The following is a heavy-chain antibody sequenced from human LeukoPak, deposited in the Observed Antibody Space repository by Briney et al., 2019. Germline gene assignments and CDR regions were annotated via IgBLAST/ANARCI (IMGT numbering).Heavy chain of an antibody. V-gene: IGHV3-20*04. CDR3: ARDETGAAGTSIPYYYSYGMDV. D-gene: IGHD6-13*01. Sequence: GGSLRLSCAACGLTYVEYGMRWVRQAPGKGLEWVSGINWNGGSTGYADSVKGRFTISRDNAKNSLYLQMNSLRAEDTALYYCARDETGAAGTSIPYYYSYGMDVWGQGTTVTVSS. CDR2: INWNGGST. J-gene: IGHJ6*02. CDR1: GLTYVEYG.